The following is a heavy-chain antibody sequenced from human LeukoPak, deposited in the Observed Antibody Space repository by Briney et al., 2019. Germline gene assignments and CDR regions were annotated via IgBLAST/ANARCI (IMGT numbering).Heavy chain of an antibody. CDR2: ISYDGSNK. D-gene: IGHD2-2*01. J-gene: IGHJ6*02. CDR1: GFTFSSYA. CDR3: AGGLGYCSSTSCHILYYYYGMDV. V-gene: IGHV3-30-3*01. Sequence: GRSLRLSCAASGFTFSSYAMHWVRQAPGKGLEWVAVISYDGSNKYYADSVKGRFTISRDNSKNTLYLQMNSLRAEDTAVYYCAGGLGYCSSTSCHILYYYYGMDVWGQGTTVTVSS.